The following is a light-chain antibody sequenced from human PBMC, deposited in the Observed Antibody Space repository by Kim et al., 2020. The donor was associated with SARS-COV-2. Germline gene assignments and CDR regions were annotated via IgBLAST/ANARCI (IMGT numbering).Light chain of an antibody. CDR2: AAS. V-gene: IGKV1-39*01. CDR1: QSISSY. J-gene: IGKJ4*01. CDR3: QQSYSTLT. Sequence: SASVGDRVPVTCRASQSISSYLNWYRQKPGKAPKLLIYAASSLQSGVPSRFSGSGSGTDFTLTISSLQPEDFATYYCQQSYSTLTFGGGTKVDIK.